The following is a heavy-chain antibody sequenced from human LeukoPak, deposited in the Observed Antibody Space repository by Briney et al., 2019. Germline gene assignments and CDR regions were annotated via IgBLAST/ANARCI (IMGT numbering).Heavy chain of an antibody. CDR1: GGSISAYY. CDR3: AREVRGYSYGFDY. V-gene: IGHV4-59*12. CDR2: ISYNGNA. Sequence: PSETLSLTCTASGGSISAYYWSWIRQPPGKGPEWIGYISYNGNANYNPSLKSRVTMSVDTSKNQFSLKLSSVTAADTAVYYCAREVRGYSYGFDYWGQGTLVTVSS. J-gene: IGHJ4*02. D-gene: IGHD5-18*01.